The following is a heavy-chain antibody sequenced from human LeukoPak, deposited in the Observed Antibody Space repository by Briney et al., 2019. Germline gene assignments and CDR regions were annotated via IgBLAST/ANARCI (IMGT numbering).Heavy chain of an antibody. V-gene: IGHV4-31*02. CDR1: GFTVSSNY. CDR3: ARERTIFGVATNWFGP. CDR2: ICYSGST. J-gene: IGHJ5*02. Sequence: LRLSCAASGFTVSSNYMSWIRQHPGKGLEWIGYICYSGSTYYNPSLKSRVTISVDTSKNQFSLKLSSVTAADTAVYYCARERTIFGVATNWFGPWGQGTLVTVSS. D-gene: IGHD3-3*01.